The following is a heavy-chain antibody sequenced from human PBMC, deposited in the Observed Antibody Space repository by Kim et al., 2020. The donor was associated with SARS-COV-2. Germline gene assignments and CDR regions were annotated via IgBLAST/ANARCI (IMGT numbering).Heavy chain of an antibody. Sequence: GGSLRLSCAASGFTFTSYWMHWVRQAPGKGLVWVSRVNSDGSITNYADSVKGRFTISRDNAKNTLYLQMSSLSAEDTAVYFCTRVPRITIFGVEHYFDSWGRGTLVTVSS. CDR1: GFTFTSYW. J-gene: IGHJ4*02. CDR3: TRVPRITIFGVEHYFDS. CDR2: VNSDGSIT. V-gene: IGHV3-74*01. D-gene: IGHD3-3*01.